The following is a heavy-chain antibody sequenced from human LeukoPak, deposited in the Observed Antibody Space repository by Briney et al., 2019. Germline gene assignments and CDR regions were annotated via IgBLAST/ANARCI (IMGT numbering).Heavy chain of an antibody. J-gene: IGHJ5*02. D-gene: IGHD5-24*01. CDR2: IWHSGTT. Sequence: PSETLSLTCTVSGGSISSSTYYWGWVRQPPGKGPEWIGSIWHSGTTYYNPSLKSRVTISVDTPKNQFSLKLTSVTAADTAVYYCARHTRVRDGYNLYCFDPWGQGTLVTVSS. V-gene: IGHV4-39*01. CDR1: GGSISSSTYY. CDR3: ARHTRVRDGYNLYCFDP.